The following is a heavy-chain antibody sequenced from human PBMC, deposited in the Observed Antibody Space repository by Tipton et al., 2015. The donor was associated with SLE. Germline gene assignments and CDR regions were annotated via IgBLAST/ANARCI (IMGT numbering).Heavy chain of an antibody. CDR2: IIPIFGRT. Sequence: QLVQSGAEVKKPGSSVKVSCKASGGTFSSYAISWVRQAPGQGLEWMGGIIPIFGRTNYAQRFQGRVTITTDESTNTAYMELSSLRSEDTAVYYCARQEVGAAAFDYWGQGTLVTVSS. D-gene: IGHD1-26*01. CDR1: GGTFSSYA. J-gene: IGHJ4*02. V-gene: IGHV1-69*05. CDR3: ARQEVGAAAFDY.